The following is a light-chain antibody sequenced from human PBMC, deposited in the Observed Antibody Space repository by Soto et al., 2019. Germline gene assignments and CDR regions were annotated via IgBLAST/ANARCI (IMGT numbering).Light chain of an antibody. CDR1: QSISTW. CDR2: DAS. J-gene: IGKJ1*01. CDR3: QQYNTYWT. Sequence: DIQMTQAPSTLSASVGGRVTITCRASQSISTWMAWYQQKPGKAPNLLIFDASSLKSGVPSRFSGSGSGTEFTLTISSLQHDDFATYYCQQYNTYWTFGQGTKVDIK. V-gene: IGKV1-5*01.